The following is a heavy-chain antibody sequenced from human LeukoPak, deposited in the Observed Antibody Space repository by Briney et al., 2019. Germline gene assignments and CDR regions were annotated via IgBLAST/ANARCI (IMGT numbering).Heavy chain of an antibody. CDR1: GFTFSDYY. J-gene: IGHJ5*02. Sequence: GGSLRLSCAASGFTFSDYYMSWIRQAPGNGLEWVSYISSSGSTIYYADSVKGRFTISRDNAKNSLYLQMNSLRAEDTAVYYCARAVSTIQMLWDWFDPWGQGTLVTVSS. D-gene: IGHD5/OR15-5a*01. V-gene: IGHV3-11*01. CDR3: ARAVSTIQMLWDWFDP. CDR2: ISSSGSTI.